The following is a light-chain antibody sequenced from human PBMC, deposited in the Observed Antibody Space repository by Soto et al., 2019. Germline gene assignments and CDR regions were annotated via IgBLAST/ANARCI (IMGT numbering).Light chain of an antibody. J-gene: IGKJ4*01. V-gene: IGKV3-20*01. Sequence: EFVLTQSPGTLSLSPGERATLSCRASQSISSSFLAWYQHKPGQAPRLLIYGASFRGTGIPDRFSGGGSGTDFTLTIRRLEPEDFAVYYCQRYGSSPPITFRRGTKGEI. CDR3: QRYGSSPPIT. CDR1: QSISSSF. CDR2: GAS.